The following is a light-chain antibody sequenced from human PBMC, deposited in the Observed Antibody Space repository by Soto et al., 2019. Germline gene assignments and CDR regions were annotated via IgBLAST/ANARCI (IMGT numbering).Light chain of an antibody. Sequence: EIVLTQSPDTLSLSPGERATLSCRASQSLINTYLAWYQQRAGQAPRLLFYVASNRATGVPDRFSGSGSGTDFTLTISRLEPEDFAVYYCHQYAGSPRTFGQGTKVEIK. CDR2: VAS. V-gene: IGKV3-20*01. CDR1: QSLINTY. CDR3: HQYAGSPRT. J-gene: IGKJ1*01.